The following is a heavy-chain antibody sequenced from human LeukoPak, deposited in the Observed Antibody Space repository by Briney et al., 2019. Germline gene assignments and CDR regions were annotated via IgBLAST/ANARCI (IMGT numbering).Heavy chain of an antibody. CDR2: ISGYNGNT. D-gene: IGHD2-2*01. V-gene: IGHV1-18*01. Sequence: GASVKVSCKASGSTFTSYVISWVRQAPGQGLEWMRWISGYNGNTNYAQKLQGRVTMTTDTSTSTAYMELRSLRSDDTAVYYCAREGYCNSTSCYKPFDYWGQGTLVTVSS. J-gene: IGHJ4*02. CDR1: GSTFTSYV. CDR3: AREGYCNSTSCYKPFDY.